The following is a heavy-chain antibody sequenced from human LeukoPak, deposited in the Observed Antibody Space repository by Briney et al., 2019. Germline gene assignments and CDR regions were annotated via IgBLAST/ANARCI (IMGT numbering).Heavy chain of an antibody. CDR1: GFTFNTYA. V-gene: IGHV3-23*01. Sequence: GGSLRLSCSASGFTFNTYAMNWVRQAPGKGLEWVSGISASGHGTYYADSVRGRFTISRANSENTLYLQMNNLRPEDTAVYYYARDRPNLEWLLEIWGQRTLVSVSS. CDR3: ARDRPNLEWLLEI. CDR2: ISASGHGT. D-gene: IGHD3-3*01. J-gene: IGHJ4*02.